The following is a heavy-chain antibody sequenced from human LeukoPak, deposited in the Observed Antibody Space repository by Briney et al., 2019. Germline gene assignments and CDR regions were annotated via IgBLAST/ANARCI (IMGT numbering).Heavy chain of an antibody. CDR3: ARVGGAVFWMGAPKVDDY. Sequence: PSETLSLTCTVSGGSISSGDYYWSWIRQPPGKGLEWIGYIYYSGSTYYNPSLKSRVTISVDTSKNQFSLKLSSVTAADTAVYYCARVGGAVFWMGAPKVDDYWGQGTLVTVSS. CDR1: GGSISSGDYY. D-gene: IGHD3-3*01. J-gene: IGHJ4*02. V-gene: IGHV4-30-4*08. CDR2: IYYSGST.